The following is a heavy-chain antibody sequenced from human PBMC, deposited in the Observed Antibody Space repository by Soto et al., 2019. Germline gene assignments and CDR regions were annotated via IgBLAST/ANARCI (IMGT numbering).Heavy chain of an antibody. CDR1: GGSFSGYY. D-gene: IGHD6-13*01. J-gene: IGHJ4*02. CDR3: ARGSGYSSSWFTH. CDR2: INHSGRT. V-gene: IGHV4-34*01. Sequence: QVQLQQWGAGLLKPSETLSLTCAVYGGSFSGYYWSWIRQPPGKGLEWIGEINHSGRTNYNPSLKSRVTISVDTSKNQFSLKLSSVTAADTAVYYCARGSGYSSSWFTHWGQGTLVTVSS.